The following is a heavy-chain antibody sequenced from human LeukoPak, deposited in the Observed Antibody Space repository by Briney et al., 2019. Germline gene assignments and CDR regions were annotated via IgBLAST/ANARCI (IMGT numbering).Heavy chain of an antibody. CDR1: GLRFSSYW. J-gene: IGHJ4*02. V-gene: IGHV3-7*03. CDR2: IKQDGSEK. Sequence: GGSLRLSCAASGLRFSSYWMSWVRQAPGKGPEWVANIKQDGSEKSYVDSVKGRFTISRDNAKNSLYLQMNSLRAEDTAVYYCARAGVLFGRDYWGQGTLVTVSS. D-gene: IGHD2-15*01. CDR3: ARAGVLFGRDY.